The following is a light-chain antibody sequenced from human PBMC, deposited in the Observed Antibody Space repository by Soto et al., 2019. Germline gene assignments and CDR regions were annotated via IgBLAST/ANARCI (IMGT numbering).Light chain of an antibody. CDR2: AAS. V-gene: IGKV1-39*01. J-gene: IGKJ1*01. CDR3: QESHSTPWT. Sequence: DIQMTQSPSSLSASIGDRVTITCRASESIASYLNWYQQKPGRTPKLLIHAASTLQSGVPSRFSGRGSGTHFTLTSSSLQPEDFATYYCQESHSTPWTFGQGTKVEIK. CDR1: ESIASY.